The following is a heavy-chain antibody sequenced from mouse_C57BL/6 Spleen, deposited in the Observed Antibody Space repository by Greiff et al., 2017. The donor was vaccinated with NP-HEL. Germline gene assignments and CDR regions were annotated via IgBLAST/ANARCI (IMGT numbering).Heavy chain of an antibody. CDR1: GYTFTSYW. D-gene: IGHD2-5*01. CDR2: IDPSDSYT. CDR3: ERRYYSNHYYAMDY. V-gene: IGHV1-50*01. Sequence: QVQLKQPGAELVKPGASVKLSCKASGYTFTSYWMQWVKQRPGQGLEWIGEIDPSDSYTNYNQKFKGKATLTVDTSSSTAYMQLSSLTSEDSAVYYCERRYYSNHYYAMDYWGQGTSVTVSS. J-gene: IGHJ4*01.